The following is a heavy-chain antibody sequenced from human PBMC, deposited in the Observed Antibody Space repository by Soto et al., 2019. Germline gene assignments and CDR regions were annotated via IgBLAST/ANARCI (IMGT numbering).Heavy chain of an antibody. CDR1: GFTFSGYA. Sequence: PVGSLRLSCAASGFTFSGYAMTWVCQAPGKGPEWVSALTPGGETTYHIDSVKGRFTISRDNAKNTLYLQMNSLTDADTAVYYCAKEAPDSENFQDLDYWGQGTLVTVSS. V-gene: IGHV3-23*01. D-gene: IGHD1-7*01. J-gene: IGHJ4*01. CDR3: AKEAPDSENFQDLDY. CDR2: LTPGGETT.